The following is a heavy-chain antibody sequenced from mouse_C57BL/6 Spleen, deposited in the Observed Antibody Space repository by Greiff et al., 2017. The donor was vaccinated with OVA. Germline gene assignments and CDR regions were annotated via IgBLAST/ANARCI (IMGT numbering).Heavy chain of an antibody. CDR1: GYTFTSYW. Sequence: VQLQQSGAELAKPGASVKLSCKASGYTFTSYWMHWVKQRPGQGLEWIGYINPSSGYTKYNQKFKDKATLTADKSSSTAYMQLSSLTYEDSAVYYCARGLDTVVDGLYYAMDDWGQGTSVTVSS. J-gene: IGHJ4*01. D-gene: IGHD1-1*01. CDR2: INPSSGYT. V-gene: IGHV1-7*01. CDR3: ARGLDTVVDGLYYAMDD.